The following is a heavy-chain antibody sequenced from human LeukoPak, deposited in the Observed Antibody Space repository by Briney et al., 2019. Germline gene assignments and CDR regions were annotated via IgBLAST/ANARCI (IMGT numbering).Heavy chain of an antibody. Sequence: GGSLRLSCAASGFTFSSYWMHWVRQAPGKGLEWVSAISGSGGSTYYADSVKGRFTISRDNSKNTLYLQMNSLRAEDTAVYYCATGGDSGSYYFDYWGQGTLVTVSS. CDR2: ISGSGGST. D-gene: IGHD1-26*01. J-gene: IGHJ4*02. CDR1: GFTFSSYW. CDR3: ATGGDSGSYYFDY. V-gene: IGHV3-23*01.